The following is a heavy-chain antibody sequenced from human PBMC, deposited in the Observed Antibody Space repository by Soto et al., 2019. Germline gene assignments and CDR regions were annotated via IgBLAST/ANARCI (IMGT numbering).Heavy chain of an antibody. CDR1: GHTFHSYA. V-gene: IGHV3-23*01. CDR2: ISGSGGST. Sequence: EVQLLESGGGLVQPGGSLRLSCVASGHTFHSYAMSWVRQAPGTGLDWVSGISGSGGSTYYAHSVRGRFTISRDDSKNTLYYPMNSLRAEDTAVYYCAKVSRGIGVVPAELNWGQGTLVTVS. CDR3: AKVSRGIGVVPAELN. D-gene: IGHD2-2*01. J-gene: IGHJ4*02.